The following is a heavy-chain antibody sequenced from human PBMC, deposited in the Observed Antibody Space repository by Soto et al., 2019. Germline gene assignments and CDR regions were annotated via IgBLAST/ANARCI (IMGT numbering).Heavy chain of an antibody. J-gene: IGHJ6*02. D-gene: IGHD5-18*01. CDR3: ARNPYSYGSYYYYGMDV. V-gene: IGHV1-69*01. Sequence: QVQLVQSGAEVKKPGSSVKVSCKASGGTFSSYAISWVRQAPGQGLEWMGGIIPIFGTANYAQKFQGRVTITADESTNTAYMELSSLRSEDTAVYYCARNPYSYGSYYYYGMDVWGQGTTVTVSS. CDR2: IIPIFGTA. CDR1: GGTFSSYA.